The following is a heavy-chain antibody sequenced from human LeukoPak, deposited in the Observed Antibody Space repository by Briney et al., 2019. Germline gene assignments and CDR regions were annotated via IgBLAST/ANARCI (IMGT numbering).Heavy chain of an antibody. CDR1: GYSISSGYY. CDR2: IYHSGST. V-gene: IGHV4-38-2*02. J-gene: IGHJ5*02. D-gene: IGHD3-10*01. Sequence: SETLSLTCTVSGYSISSGYYWGWIRQPPGKGLEWIGSIYHSGSTYYNPSLKSRVTISVDTSKNQFSLKLSSVTAADTAVYYCARDRQWFGELLVDPWGQGTLVTVSS. CDR3: ARDRQWFGELLVDP.